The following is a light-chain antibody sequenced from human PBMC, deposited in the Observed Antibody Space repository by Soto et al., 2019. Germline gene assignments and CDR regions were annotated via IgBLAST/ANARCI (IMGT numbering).Light chain of an antibody. J-gene: IGLJ2*01. CDR3: SSYAGSYTVL. Sequence: QSALTQPRSVSGSPGQSVTISCTGTSSDVGGYNYVSWYQQHPGKAPKLMIHDVSKRPSGVPDRFSGSKSGNTASLTISGLQADDEADYYCSSYAGSYTVLFGGGTQLTVL. CDR2: DVS. CDR1: SSDVGGYNY. V-gene: IGLV2-11*01.